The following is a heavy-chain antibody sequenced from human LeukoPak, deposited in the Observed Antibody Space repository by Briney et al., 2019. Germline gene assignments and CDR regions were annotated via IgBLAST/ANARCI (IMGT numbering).Heavy chain of an antibody. CDR2: INHSGNT. Sequence: SETLSLTCAVYGGTFSGYYWSWIRQPPGKGLEWIGEINHSGNTNYNPSLKSRVTISIDTSKNRFSLKLSSVTAADTAIYYCARPFLRFSSGWHFDYWGQGILVTVSS. CDR3: ARPFLRFSSGWHFDY. D-gene: IGHD6-19*01. J-gene: IGHJ4*02. V-gene: IGHV4-34*01. CDR1: GGTFSGYY.